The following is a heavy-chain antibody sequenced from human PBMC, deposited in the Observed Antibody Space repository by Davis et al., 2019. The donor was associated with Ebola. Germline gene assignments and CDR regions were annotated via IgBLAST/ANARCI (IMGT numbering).Heavy chain of an antibody. CDR3: AGANYDFWSGYLYNWFDP. V-gene: IGHV4-4*07. D-gene: IGHD3-3*01. CDR1: GGSISSYY. Sequence: PSETLSLTCTVSGGSISSYYWSWIRQPAGKGLEWIGRIYTSGSTNYNPSLKSRVTMSVDTSKNQFSLKLSSVTAADTAVYYCAGANYDFWSGYLYNWFDPWGQGTLVTVSS. CDR2: IYTSGST. J-gene: IGHJ5*02.